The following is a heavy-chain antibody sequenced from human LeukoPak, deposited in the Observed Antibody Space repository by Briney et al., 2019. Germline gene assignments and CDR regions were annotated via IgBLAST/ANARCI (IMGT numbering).Heavy chain of an antibody. V-gene: IGHV1-69*05. CDR3: ARWLNGRSAFDI. Sequence: GASVKVSCKASGGTFSSYAISWVRQAPGQGLEWMGGIIPIFGTANYAQKLQGRVTMTTDTSTSTAYMELRSLRSDDTAVYYCARWLNGRSAFDIWGQGAMVTVSS. CDR1: GGTFSSYA. CDR2: IIPIFGTA. D-gene: IGHD3-22*01. J-gene: IGHJ3*02.